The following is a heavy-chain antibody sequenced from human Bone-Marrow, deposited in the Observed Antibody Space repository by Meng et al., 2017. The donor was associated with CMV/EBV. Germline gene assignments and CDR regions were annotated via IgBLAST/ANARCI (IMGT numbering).Heavy chain of an antibody. V-gene: IGHV4-34*01. D-gene: IGHD1-26*01. CDR1: GGSFSGYY. Sequence: SETLSLTCAVYGGSFSGYYWSWIRQPPGKGLEWIGEINHSGSTNYNPSLKSRVTISVDTSKNQFSLKLSSVTAADTAVYYCARFPLASLGCSGSHGWFDPWGQGTLVPVSS. J-gene: IGHJ5*02. CDR2: INHSGST. CDR3: ARFPLASLGCSGSHGWFDP.